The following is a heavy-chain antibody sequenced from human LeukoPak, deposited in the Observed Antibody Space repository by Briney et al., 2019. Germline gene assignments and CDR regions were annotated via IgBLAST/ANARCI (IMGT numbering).Heavy chain of an antibody. CDR3: ARPVEGAVSSFDY. D-gene: IGHD3-3*01. CDR1: GYSISSGYY. CDR2: IYHSGST. J-gene: IGHJ4*02. Sequence: SETLSLTCAASGYSISSGYYWGWIRQPPGKGLEWVGRIYHSGSTYYNPSLKSRVTISLDTSKNQFSLKLSSVTAADTAVYYCARPVEGAVSSFDYWGQGTLVTVSS. V-gene: IGHV4-38-2*01.